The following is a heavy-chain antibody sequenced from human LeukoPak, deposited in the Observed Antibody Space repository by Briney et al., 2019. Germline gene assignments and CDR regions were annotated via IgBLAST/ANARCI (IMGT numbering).Heavy chain of an antibody. CDR1: GFTFSSYW. Sequence: GGSLRLSCAASGFTFSSYWMSWVRQAPGKGLEWVANIKQDGGEKYYVDSVKGRFTISRDNAKNSLYLQMNSLRAEDTAVYYCARTCCGYSNYYYYYMDVWGKGTTVTVSS. V-gene: IGHV3-7*01. J-gene: IGHJ6*03. CDR3: ARTCCGYSNYYYYYMDV. D-gene: IGHD3-22*01. CDR2: IKQDGGEK.